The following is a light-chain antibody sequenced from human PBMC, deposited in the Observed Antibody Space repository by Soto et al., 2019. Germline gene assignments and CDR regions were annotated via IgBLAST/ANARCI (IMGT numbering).Light chain of an antibody. J-gene: IGKJ1*01. CDR3: QQYDSSPPP. V-gene: IGKV3-20*01. CDR1: QTVSSSY. Sequence: EIVLTQSPGTLSLSPGERATLSCRASQTVSSSYLAWYQQKPGQAPRLLMYGASSRATGIPDRFSGSGSGTDVTLTIRRLEPEDFAVYYCQQYDSSPPPFGQGTKVEIK. CDR2: GAS.